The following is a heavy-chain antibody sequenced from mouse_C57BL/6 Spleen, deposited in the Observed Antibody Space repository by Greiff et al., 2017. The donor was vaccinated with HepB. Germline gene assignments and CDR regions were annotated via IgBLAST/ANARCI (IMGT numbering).Heavy chain of an antibody. CDR2: IDPSDSYT. Sequence: QVQLQQPGAELVKPGASVKLSCKASGYTFTSYWMQWVKQRPGQGLEWIGEIDPSDSYTNYNQKFKGKATLTVDTSFSTAYMQLSSLTSEDSAVYYCARAYYSNYFDYWGQGTTLTVSS. CDR1: GYTFTSYW. D-gene: IGHD2-5*01. CDR3: ARAYYSNYFDY. J-gene: IGHJ2*01. V-gene: IGHV1-50*01.